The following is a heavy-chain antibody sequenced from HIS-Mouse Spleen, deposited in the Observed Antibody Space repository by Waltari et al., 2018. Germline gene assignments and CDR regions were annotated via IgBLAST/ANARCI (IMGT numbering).Heavy chain of an antibody. CDR1: GGPLSRRSYY. D-gene: IGHD6-13*01. Sequence: QLQLQESGPGLVKPSEPLSLPCTVPGGPLSRRSYYRGWIRQPPGKGLEWIGSIYYSGSTYYNPSLKSRVTISVDTSKNQFSLKLSSVTAADTAVYYCAREIPYSSSWYDWYFDLWGRGTLVTVSS. CDR2: IYYSGST. J-gene: IGHJ2*01. V-gene: IGHV4-39*07. CDR3: AREIPYSSSWYDWYFDL.